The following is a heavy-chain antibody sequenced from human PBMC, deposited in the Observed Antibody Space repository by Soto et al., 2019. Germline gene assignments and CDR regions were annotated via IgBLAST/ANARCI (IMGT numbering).Heavy chain of an antibody. J-gene: IGHJ4*02. V-gene: IGHV3-23*01. CDR3: AKPHYDILTGHDY. D-gene: IGHD3-9*01. Sequence: EVQLLESGGGLVQPGGSLRLSCAASGFTFSSYAMSCVRQAPGKGLEWVSAISGSGGSTYYADTVKGRFTISRDNSKNTLYLQMNSLRAEDTAVYYCAKPHYDILTGHDYWGQGTLVTVSS. CDR2: ISGSGGST. CDR1: GFTFSSYA.